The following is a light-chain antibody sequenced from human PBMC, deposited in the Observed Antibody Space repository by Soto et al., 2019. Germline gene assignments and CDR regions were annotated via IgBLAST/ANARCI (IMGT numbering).Light chain of an antibody. Sequence: DIQMTQSPSSLSASVGDRVTITCQASQDINNNLNWYQQTSGKAPKLLIYGAYNLETGVPSRFPGSQSGTLFTCTITSLQPEEVATYFCQQCDNLPPTFGGGTQVEI. J-gene: IGKJ4*01. CDR3: QQCDNLPPT. V-gene: IGKV1-33*01. CDR2: GAY. CDR1: QDINNN.